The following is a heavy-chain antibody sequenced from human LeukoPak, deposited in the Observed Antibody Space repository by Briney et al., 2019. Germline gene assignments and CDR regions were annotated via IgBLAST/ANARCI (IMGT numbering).Heavy chain of an antibody. J-gene: IGHJ4*02. CDR2: ISAYNGNT. CDR1: GYTFTSCG. CDR3: ATVVGYYDSSGYLDC. D-gene: IGHD3-22*01. V-gene: IGHV1-18*01. Sequence: GASVKVSCKASGYTFTSCGISWVRQAPGQGLEWMGWISAYNGNTNYAQKLQGRVTMTTDTSTSTAYMELRSLRSDDTAVYYCATVVGYYDSSGYLDCWGQGTLVTVSS.